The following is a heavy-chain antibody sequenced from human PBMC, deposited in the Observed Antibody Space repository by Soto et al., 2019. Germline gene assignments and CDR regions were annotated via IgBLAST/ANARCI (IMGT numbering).Heavy chain of an antibody. Sequence: PGGSLRLSCAASGFTFSNAWMNWVRKATGKGLEWVGRIKSKTDGGTTDYAAPVKGRFPISSDYSKNTLYLQMNSLKTEDTAVYYCTTAPMDLRPYYYYGMDVWGQGTTVTVSS. D-gene: IGHD2-2*03. CDR2: IKSKTDGGTT. CDR1: GFTFSNAW. J-gene: IGHJ6*02. V-gene: IGHV3-15*07. CDR3: TTAPMDLRPYYYYGMDV.